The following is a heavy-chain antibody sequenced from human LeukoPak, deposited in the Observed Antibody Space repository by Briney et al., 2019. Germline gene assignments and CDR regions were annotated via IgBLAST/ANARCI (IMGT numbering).Heavy chain of an antibody. J-gene: IGHJ2*01. D-gene: IGHD3-16*01. CDR1: GGSISFHY. Sequence: SETLSLTCTVSGGSISFHYWSWLRQPPGKGLEWIGYIHLSGSTYYDPSLRSRVTISGDTSKNQFSLRLNSVTAADTAVYYCARGGVWYFDLWGRGTLVTVSS. CDR2: IHLSGST. V-gene: IGHV4-59*11. CDR3: ARGGVWYFDL.